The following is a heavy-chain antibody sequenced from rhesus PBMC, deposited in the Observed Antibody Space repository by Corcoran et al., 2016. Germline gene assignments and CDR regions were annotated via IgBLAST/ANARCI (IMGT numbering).Heavy chain of an antibody. Sequence: QVKLQESGPGLVKPLETLSLTCAVSGGSISGGYYYWSWIRQPPGKGLEWIGGIYSSSGNPYYSPSLKSRVTISKDTSKNQFSLKLSSVTAADTAVYYCAREYCSGSGCSPFDYWGQGVLVTVSS. CDR3: AREYCSGSGCSPFDY. V-gene: IGHV4S12*01. D-gene: IGHD2-21*01. CDR2: IYSSSGNP. CDR1: GGSISGGYYY. J-gene: IGHJ4*01.